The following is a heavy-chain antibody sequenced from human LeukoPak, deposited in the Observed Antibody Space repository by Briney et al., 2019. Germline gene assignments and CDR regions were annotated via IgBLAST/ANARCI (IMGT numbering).Heavy chain of an antibody. V-gene: IGHV1-18*01. J-gene: IGHJ3*02. CDR2: ISAYNGNT. CDR1: GYTFTSYG. CDR3: ARDGLDTVLLWFGELSAGRPDAFDI. D-gene: IGHD3-10*01. Sequence: GASVKVSCKASGYTFTSYGISWVRPAPGQGLEWMGWISAYNGNTNYAQKLQGRVTMTTDTSTCTAYMELRSLRSDDTAVYYCARDGLDTVLLWFGELSAGRPDAFDIWGQGTMVTVSS.